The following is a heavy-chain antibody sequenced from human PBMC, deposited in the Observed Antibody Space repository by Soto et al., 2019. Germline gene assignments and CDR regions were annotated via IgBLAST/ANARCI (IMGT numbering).Heavy chain of an antibody. V-gene: IGHV4-39*01. J-gene: IGHJ5*02. Sequence: SETLSLTCTVSGGSISSSPYFWGWIRQPPGRGPEWIGSIDYRGTTYYNASLKSRVTLSLDTSKNQFSLKVNSLTAADTAVYFCSRRAPEGFDPWGQGTLVTVSS. CDR1: GGSISSSPYF. CDR2: IDYRGTT. CDR3: SRRAPEGFDP.